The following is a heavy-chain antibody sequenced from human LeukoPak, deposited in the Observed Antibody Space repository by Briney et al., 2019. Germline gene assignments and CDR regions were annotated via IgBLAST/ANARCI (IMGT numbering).Heavy chain of an antibody. CDR2: IIPIFGTA. CDR3: ARGPEHCSGGSCYSGWFDP. D-gene: IGHD2-15*01. V-gene: IGHV1-69*13. J-gene: IGHJ5*02. CDR1: GGTFSSYA. Sequence: GASVTVSCKASGGTFSSYAISWVRQAPGQGLEWMGGIIPIFGTANYAQKFQGRVTITADESTSTAYMELSSLRSEDTAVYYCARGPEHCSGGSCYSGWFDPWGQGTLVTVSS.